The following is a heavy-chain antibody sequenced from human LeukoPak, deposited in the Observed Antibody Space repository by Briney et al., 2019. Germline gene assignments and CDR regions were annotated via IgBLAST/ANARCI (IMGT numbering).Heavy chain of an antibody. CDR3: ATNSLAAAGTNFWDY. D-gene: IGHD6-13*01. CDR2: INPSGGST. J-gene: IGHJ4*02. CDR1: GYTFTSYY. Sequence: ASVKVSCKASGYTFTSYYMHWVRQAPGQGLEWMGIINPSGGSTSYAQKFQGRVTMTRDMSTSTVYMELSSLRSEDTAVYYCATNSLAAAGTNFWDYWGQGTLVTVSS. V-gene: IGHV1-46*01.